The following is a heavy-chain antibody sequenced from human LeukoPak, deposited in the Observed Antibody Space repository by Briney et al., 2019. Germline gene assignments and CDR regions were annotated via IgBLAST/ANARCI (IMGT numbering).Heavy chain of an antibody. Sequence: GGSLRLSCAASGFTFSNYWMHWVRQGPGKGLVWISRINSYGSSTSYADSVKGRFTISRDNPKNTLYLQMNSLRVEDTAVYYCARGGFGGYDSSFDYWGQGTLVTVSS. CDR2: INSYGSST. J-gene: IGHJ4*02. CDR3: ARGGFGGYDSSFDY. V-gene: IGHV3-74*01. CDR1: GFTFSNYW. D-gene: IGHD5-12*01.